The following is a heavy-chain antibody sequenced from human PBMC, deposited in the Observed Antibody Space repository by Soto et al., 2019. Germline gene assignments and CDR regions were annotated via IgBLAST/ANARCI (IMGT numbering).Heavy chain of an antibody. D-gene: IGHD2-2*01. J-gene: IGHJ6*02. V-gene: IGHV1-69*01. Sequence: QVQLVQSGAEVKKPGSSVKVCCKASGGTFSSYAISWVRQAPGQGLEWMGGIIPISGTANDAQRLQGRVTITADESTSTAYMELSSLRSEDTAVYYCARSQGSSTSLEIYYYYYYGMDVWGQGTTVTVSS. CDR1: GGTFSSYA. CDR2: IIPISGTA. CDR3: ARSQGSSTSLEIYYYYYYGMDV.